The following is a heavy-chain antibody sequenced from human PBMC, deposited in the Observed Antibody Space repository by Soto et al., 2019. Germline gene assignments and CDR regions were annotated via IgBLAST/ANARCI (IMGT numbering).Heavy chain of an antibody. Sequence: QVPLVQSGAEVKKPGSSVKVSCKASGGTFSTYAISWVRQAPGQGLEWVGGIIPIFGTANYAQKFQGRVTITADESTSTAYMELSSLRSEDTAVYYCARAAYSYGTAYLSYYYGMDVWGQGTTVTVSS. J-gene: IGHJ6*02. CDR2: IIPIFGTA. CDR1: GGTFSTYA. CDR3: ARAAYSYGTAYLSYYYGMDV. V-gene: IGHV1-69*01. D-gene: IGHD5-18*01.